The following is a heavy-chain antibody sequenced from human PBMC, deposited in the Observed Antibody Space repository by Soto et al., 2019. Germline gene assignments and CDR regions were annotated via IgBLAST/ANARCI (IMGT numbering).Heavy chain of an antibody. D-gene: IGHD3-10*01. V-gene: IGHV4-59*11. Sequence: QVRLQESGPGLVKPSETLSVTCSVSGGSISSHYWSWIRQPPGKGPEWIGYVYYTGSTNYSPSFKCRVIISVDTSKNHFALRVTSVTAAETAVYYCAGSSGTLVRGALVRRSWLDPWGQGILVSVST. J-gene: IGHJ5*02. CDR1: GGSISSHY. CDR2: VYYTGST. CDR3: AGSSGTLVRGALVRRSWLDP.